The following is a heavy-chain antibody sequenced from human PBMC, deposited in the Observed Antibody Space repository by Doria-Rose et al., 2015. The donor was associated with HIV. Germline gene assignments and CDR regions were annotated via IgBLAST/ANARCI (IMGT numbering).Heavy chain of an antibody. CDR3: ARIKSSRWYHKYYFDF. J-gene: IGHJ4*02. CDR2: IFSDDER. CDR1: GVSLSSPGMG. Sequence: QVTLKESGPVLVKPTETLTLTCTVSGVSLSSPGMGVSWIRQPPGKALEWLANIFSDDERSYKTSLKIRLTISRGTSKSQVVLTMTDMDPVDTATYYCARIKSSRWYHKYYFDFWGQGTLVIVPA. D-gene: IGHD6-13*01. V-gene: IGHV2-26*01.